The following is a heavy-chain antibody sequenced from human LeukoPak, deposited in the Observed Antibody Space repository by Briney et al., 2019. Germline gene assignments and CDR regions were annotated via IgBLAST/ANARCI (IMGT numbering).Heavy chain of an antibody. V-gene: IGHV1-8*03. CDR2: MNPNSGNT. J-gene: IGHJ3*02. CDR3: ASGNPTYDAFDI. Sequence: GASVKVSCKASGYTFTSYDINWVRQATGQGLEWMGWMNPNSGNTGYAQKFQGRVTITRNTSISTAYMELSSLRSDDTAVYYCASGNPTYDAFDIWGQGTMVTVSS. CDR1: GYTFTSYD.